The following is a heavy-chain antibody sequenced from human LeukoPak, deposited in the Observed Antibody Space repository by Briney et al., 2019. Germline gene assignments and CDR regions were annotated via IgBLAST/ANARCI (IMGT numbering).Heavy chain of an antibody. CDR1: GGSISSYY. CDR3: TRLTPMIVVID. V-gene: IGHV4-4*07. D-gene: IGHD3-22*01. Sequence: PSETLSLTCTVSGGSISSYYWSWIRQPAGKGLEWIGRIYTSGSTNYNPSLKSRVTISVDTPKNQFSLKLSSVTAADTAVYYCTRLTPMIVVIDWGQGTLVTVSS. CDR2: IYTSGST. J-gene: IGHJ4*02.